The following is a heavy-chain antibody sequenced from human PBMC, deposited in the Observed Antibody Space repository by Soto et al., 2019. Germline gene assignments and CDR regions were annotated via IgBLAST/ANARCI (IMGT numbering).Heavy chain of an antibody. D-gene: IGHD3-10*01. V-gene: IGHV3-23*01. CDR3: AKSRGVPAPHPFDY. J-gene: IGHJ4*02. Sequence: EVQLLESGGGLVQPGGSLRLSCAASGFTFTTAAMSWVAQAPGRGLEWVSSTSGSGSTTHYADSVRGRFTISRDNFENTVFLQMSSLRAEDTATYYCAKSRGVPAPHPFDYWGQGTLVTVSS. CDR1: GFTFTTAA. CDR2: TSGSGSTT.